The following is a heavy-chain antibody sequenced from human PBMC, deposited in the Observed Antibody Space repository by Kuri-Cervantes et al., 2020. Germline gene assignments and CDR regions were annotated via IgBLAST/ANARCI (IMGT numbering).Heavy chain of an antibody. CDR2: IYHSGST. CDR1: GGSVSSGSYY. D-gene: IGHD4-17*01. Sequence: SETLSLTCTVSGGSVSSGSYYWSWIRQPPGKGLEWIGSIYHSGSTYYNPSLKSRVTISVDTSKNQFSLKLSSVTAADTAVYYCARVTVTTIASFDYWGQGTLVTVSS. J-gene: IGHJ4*02. V-gene: IGHV4-39*07. CDR3: ARVTVTTIASFDY.